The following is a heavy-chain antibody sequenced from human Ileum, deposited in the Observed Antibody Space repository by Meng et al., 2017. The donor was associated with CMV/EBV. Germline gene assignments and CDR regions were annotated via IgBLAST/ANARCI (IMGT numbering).Heavy chain of an antibody. Sequence: GESLKISCAASGFTFNNYNMIWVRQAPGKGLEWVSYISSRNTSTYYVDSVKGRITVSRDNAKNSLYLQMNSLRAEDTAVYYCARSNYFGYWGQGTLVTVSS. CDR1: GFTFNNYN. V-gene: IGHV3-48*04. J-gene: IGHJ4*02. CDR2: ISSRNTST. CDR3: ARSNYFGY.